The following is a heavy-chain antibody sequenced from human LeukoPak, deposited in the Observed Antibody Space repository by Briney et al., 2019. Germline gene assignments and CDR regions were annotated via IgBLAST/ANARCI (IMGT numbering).Heavy chain of an antibody. CDR2: MNPNSGNT. J-gene: IGHJ5*02. D-gene: IGHD3-10*01. Sequence: ASVKVSCKASGYTFTSYEINWVRQATGQGLEWMGWMNPNSGNTGYAQKFQGRVTMTRNTSISTAYMELSSLRSEDTAVYYCARDSHYYGSGSYLSWFDPWGQGTLVTVSS. CDR1: GYTFTSYE. CDR3: ARDSHYYGSGSYLSWFDP. V-gene: IGHV1-8*01.